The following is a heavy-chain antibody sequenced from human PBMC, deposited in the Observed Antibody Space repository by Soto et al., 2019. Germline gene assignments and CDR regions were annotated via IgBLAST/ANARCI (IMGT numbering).Heavy chain of an antibody. V-gene: IGHV4-31*01. CDR2: IYYSGST. CDR3: ARVVATMFSPWFDP. J-gene: IGHJ5*02. D-gene: IGHD5-12*01. Sequence: QVQLQESGPGLVKPSQTLSLTCTVSGGSISSGGYYWSWIRQHPGKGLEWIGYIYYSGSTYYNPSLKSPVTISVDPSKDQFSLKLSSLTAADTAVYYCARVVATMFSPWFDPWGQGTLVTVSS. CDR1: GGSISSGGYY.